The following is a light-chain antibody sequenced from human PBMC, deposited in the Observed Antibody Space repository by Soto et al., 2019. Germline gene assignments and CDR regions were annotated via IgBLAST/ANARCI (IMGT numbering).Light chain of an antibody. CDR2: DVT. J-gene: IGLJ2*01. CDR1: SSDIGDYDY. V-gene: IGLV2-14*01. CDR3: CSYTDIALDVV. Sequence: QSALTQPASVSESPGQSITISCTGTSSDIGDYDYVSWYQHLPGKAPKLLIFDVTHRPSGVSDRFSGSKSGNTASLTISGVRPEDEADYYCCSYTDIALDVVFGGGTQLTVL.